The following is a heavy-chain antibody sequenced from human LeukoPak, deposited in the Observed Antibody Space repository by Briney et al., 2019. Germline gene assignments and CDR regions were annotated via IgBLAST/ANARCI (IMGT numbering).Heavy chain of an antibody. CDR2: IYHSGRT. D-gene: IGHD3-22*01. CDR3: ATYYEGTGYRFDY. Sequence: PSGTLSLTCTVSGGSISSNRWWSRVRQPPGKGLEWIGEIYHSGRTNYNASLKSRVTISVDKSNNQVSLKLSSVTAADTAVYYCATYYEGTGYRFDYWGQGTLVTVSS. V-gene: IGHV4-4*02. CDR1: GGSISSNRW. J-gene: IGHJ4*02.